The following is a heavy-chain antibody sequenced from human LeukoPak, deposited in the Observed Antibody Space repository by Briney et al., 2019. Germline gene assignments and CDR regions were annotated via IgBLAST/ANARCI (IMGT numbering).Heavy chain of an antibody. D-gene: IGHD3-10*01. J-gene: IGHJ4*02. CDR3: ARDLYTMVRGVTSPIPFDY. Sequence: ASVKVSCKASGYTFTSYGISWVRQAPGQGLEWMGWISAYNGNTNYAQKLQGRVTMTTDTSTSTAYMELRSLRSDDTAVYYCARDLYTMVRGVTSPIPFDYWGQGNLVTVSS. CDR2: ISAYNGNT. V-gene: IGHV1-18*01. CDR1: GYTFTSYG.